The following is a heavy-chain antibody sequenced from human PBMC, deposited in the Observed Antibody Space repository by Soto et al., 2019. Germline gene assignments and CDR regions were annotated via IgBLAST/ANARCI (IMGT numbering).Heavy chain of an antibody. J-gene: IGHJ4*02. CDR2: IKSKSDGETA. CDR1: VTTFSNVW. V-gene: IGHV3-15*01. D-gene: IGHD5-18*01. Sequence: PGGSLRLSCAASVTTFSNVWRTWVRQAPGKGLEWVGRIKSKSDGETADVAAPVKGRFTISRDDSKNTVFLEMNSLKSEDTALYYCAITAMINRDSSTSFDYWVQGT. CDR3: AITAMINRDSSTSFDY.